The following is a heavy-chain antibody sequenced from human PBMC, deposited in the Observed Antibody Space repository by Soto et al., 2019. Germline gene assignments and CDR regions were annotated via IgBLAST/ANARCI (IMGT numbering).Heavy chain of an antibody. CDR3: ARDLMFYFDSSGYYHAFDI. J-gene: IGHJ3*02. CDR2: IYYSGST. D-gene: IGHD3-22*01. Sequence: SETLSLTCTVSGGSISSGGYYWSWIRQHPGKGLEWIGYIYYSGSTYYNPSLKSRVTISVDTSKNQFSLKLSSMTAADTAVYYCARDLMFYFDSSGYYHAFDIWGQGTMVTVSS. V-gene: IGHV4-31*03. CDR1: GGSISSGGYY.